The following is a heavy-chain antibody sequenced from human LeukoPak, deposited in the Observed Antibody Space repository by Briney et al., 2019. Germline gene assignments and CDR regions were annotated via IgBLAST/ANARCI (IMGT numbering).Heavy chain of an antibody. Sequence: ASVKVSCKASGYTFTGYYMHWVRQAPGQGLEWMGWINPNSGGTNYAQKFQGRVTMTRDTSISTAYMELSRLRSDDTAVYYCAREFRTYYYDSSGALLFYYFDYWGQGNLVTVSS. J-gene: IGHJ4*02. CDR3: AREFRTYYYDSSGALLFYYFDY. V-gene: IGHV1-2*02. CDR1: GYTFTGYY. D-gene: IGHD3-22*01. CDR2: INPNSGGT.